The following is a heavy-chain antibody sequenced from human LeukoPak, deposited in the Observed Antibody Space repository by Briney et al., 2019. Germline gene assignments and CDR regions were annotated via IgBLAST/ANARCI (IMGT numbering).Heavy chain of an antibody. V-gene: IGHV3-53*01. CDR2: LYTGGTT. CDR3: AAPHADYVSGYDY. Sequence: PGGSLRLSRAASGIAVSSNYMSWVRQAPGKGLEWVSVLYTGGTTYYADSVKRRFTISRDDSKNTLYLQMNSLRVEDTAVYYCAAPHADYVSGYDYWGQGTLVTVSS. J-gene: IGHJ4*02. D-gene: IGHD4-17*01. CDR1: GIAVSSNY.